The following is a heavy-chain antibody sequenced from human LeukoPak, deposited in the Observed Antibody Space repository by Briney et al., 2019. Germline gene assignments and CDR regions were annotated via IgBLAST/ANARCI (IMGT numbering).Heavy chain of an antibody. CDR2: INHSGST. CDR3: ARGREDVVVVPAANRPFDP. CDR1: GGSFSGYY. V-gene: IGHV4-34*01. J-gene: IGHJ5*02. D-gene: IGHD2-2*01. Sequence: SETLSLTCAVYGGSFSGYYWSWIRQPPGKGLEWIGEINHSGSTNYNPSLKSRVTISVDTSKNQFSLKLSSVTAADTAVYYCARGREDVVVVPAANRPFDPWGQGTLVTVSS.